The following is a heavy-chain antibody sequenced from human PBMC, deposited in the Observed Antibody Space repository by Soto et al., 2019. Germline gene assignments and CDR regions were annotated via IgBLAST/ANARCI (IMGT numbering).Heavy chain of an antibody. Sequence: QVQLQQWGAGLLKPSETLSLTCAVYGGSFSGYYWSWIRQPPGKGLEWIGEINHSGSTNYNPSLKRRVTISVDTSKNQFSLTLSSVTAADTAVYYCARIGIVVVPAAMVYYYYGMDVWGQGTTVTVSS. CDR2: INHSGST. CDR1: GGSFSGYY. J-gene: IGHJ6*02. CDR3: ARIGIVVVPAAMVYYYYGMDV. D-gene: IGHD2-2*01. V-gene: IGHV4-34*01.